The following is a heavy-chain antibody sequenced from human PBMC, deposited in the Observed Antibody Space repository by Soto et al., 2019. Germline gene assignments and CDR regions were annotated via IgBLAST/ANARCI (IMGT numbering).Heavy chain of an antibody. V-gene: IGHV5-51*01. CDR3: AASILYYGMDV. J-gene: IGHJ6*02. Sequence: GASLKISCNGSGYTFTNYWIGWVRQMPGKGLEWMGIICPGDSDTKYNPSFQGQVTISADKSITTTYLRWTSLKASDTAIYYCAASILYYGMDVWGQGTKVTVYS. CDR1: GYTFTNYW. CDR2: ICPGDSDT.